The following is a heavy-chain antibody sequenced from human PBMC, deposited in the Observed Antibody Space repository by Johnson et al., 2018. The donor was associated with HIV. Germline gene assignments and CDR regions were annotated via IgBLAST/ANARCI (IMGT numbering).Heavy chain of an antibody. V-gene: IGHV3-30*04. J-gene: IGHJ3*01. Sequence: VQLVESGGGVVQPGRSLRLSCAASGFTFSSYAMHWVRQAPGKGLEWVAVISYDGTNTYYADSVRGRFTISRDNAKNSLFLQMNSLSAEDTAIYYCARDPPGRAFDVWGLGTTVTVSS. CDR1: GFTFSSYA. CDR2: ISYDGTNT. CDR3: ARDPPGRAFDV.